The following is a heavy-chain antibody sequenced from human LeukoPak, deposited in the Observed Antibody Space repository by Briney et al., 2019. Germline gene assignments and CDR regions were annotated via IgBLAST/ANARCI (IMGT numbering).Heavy chain of an antibody. D-gene: IGHD4-11*01. CDR3: AGWPGIDSNSYYYYYYMDV. V-gene: IGHV4-4*07. Sequence: SETLSLTCTVSGGSISSYYWSWIRQPAGKGLEWIGRIYTSGSTNYNPSLKSRVTMSVDTSKNQFSLKLSSVTAADTAVYYCAGWPGIDSNSYYYYYYMDVWGKGTTVTVSS. CDR2: IYTSGST. CDR1: GGSISSYY. J-gene: IGHJ6*03.